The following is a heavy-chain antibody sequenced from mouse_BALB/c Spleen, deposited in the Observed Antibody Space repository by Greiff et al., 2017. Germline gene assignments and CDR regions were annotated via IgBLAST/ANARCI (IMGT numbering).Heavy chain of an antibody. J-gene: IGHJ1*01. D-gene: IGHD1-1*01. CDR1: GFTFSDYY. CDR3: ARGGYYGSSYGYFDV. CDR2: ISDGGSYT. V-gene: IGHV5-4*02. Sequence: EVQGVESGGGLVKPGGSLKLSCAASGFTFSDYYMYWVRQTPEKRLEWVATISDGGSYTYYPDSVKGRFTISRDNAKNNLYLQMSSLKSEDTAMYYCARGGYYGSSYGYFDVWGAGTTVTVSS.